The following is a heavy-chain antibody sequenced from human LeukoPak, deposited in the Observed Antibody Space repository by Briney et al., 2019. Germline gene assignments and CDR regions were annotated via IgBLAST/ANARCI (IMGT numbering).Heavy chain of an antibody. Sequence: GASVKVSCKASGYTFTSYGISWVRQAPGQGLEWMGWISAYNGNTNYAQKLQGRVTMTTDTSTSTAYMELRSLRSDDTAVYYCARDWYRSSTSCYFLDYWGQGTLVTVSS. CDR2: ISAYNGNT. J-gene: IGHJ4*02. CDR1: GYTFTSYG. V-gene: IGHV1-18*04. D-gene: IGHD2-2*01. CDR3: ARDWYRSSTSCYFLDY.